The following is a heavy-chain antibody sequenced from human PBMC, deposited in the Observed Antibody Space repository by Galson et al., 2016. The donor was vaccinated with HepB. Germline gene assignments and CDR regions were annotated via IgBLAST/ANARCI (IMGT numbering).Heavy chain of an antibody. CDR3: AQAGTMFGVVPYGMDV. CDR1: RFTFSSYA. V-gene: IGHV3-23*01. Sequence: SLRLSCAASRFTFSSYAMSWVRQAPGKGLEWVSVISGSGGSTYYADSVKGRFPISRDNSKNTLYLQMNSLSAEDTADYYGAQAGTMFGVVPYGMDVWGQGTKVIVSS. CDR2: ISGSGGST. D-gene: IGHD3-3*01. J-gene: IGHJ6*02.